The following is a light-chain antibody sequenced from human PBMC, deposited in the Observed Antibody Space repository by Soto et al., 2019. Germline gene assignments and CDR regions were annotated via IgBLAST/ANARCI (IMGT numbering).Light chain of an antibody. V-gene: IGLV2-14*01. Sequence: QSVLTQPASVSGSPGQSITISCTGTSSDVGGYNYVSWYQHHPSKAPRLIIYEVSNRPSGVSNRFSGSKSGNTASLTISGLQADDEADYYCSSYTSSSTVVFGIGTKVTVL. J-gene: IGLJ1*01. CDR1: SSDVGGYNY. CDR2: EVS. CDR3: SSYTSSSTVV.